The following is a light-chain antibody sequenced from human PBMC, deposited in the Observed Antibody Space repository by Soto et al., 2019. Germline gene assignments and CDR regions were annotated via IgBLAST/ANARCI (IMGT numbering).Light chain of an antibody. Sequence: DIVMTQSPLSLPVTPGEPASMSCRSSQSLLHSNGYNYLDWYLQKPGQSPQLLIYLGSNRASGVPDRLSGSGSGTDFTLKITRVEAEDVGVYYCMQGLQTFYTFGQGTKLEIK. V-gene: IGKV2-28*01. J-gene: IGKJ2*01. CDR2: LGS. CDR3: MQGLQTFYT. CDR1: QSLLHSNGYNY.